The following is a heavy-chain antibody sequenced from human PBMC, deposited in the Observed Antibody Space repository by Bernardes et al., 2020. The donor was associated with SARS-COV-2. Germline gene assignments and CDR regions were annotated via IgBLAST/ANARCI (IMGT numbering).Heavy chain of an antibody. CDR2: TYHSAST. Sequence: SETLSLTCTVSGRSISGHYWSWIRQHPGKGLEWIGYTYHSASTNYNPSVKSRVTIPLDSSKNEISLTLRSATAADAGVYYCARLRADCTNGICQHHYFDGMDVWGQGTTVTVSS. CDR1: GRSISGHY. CDR3: ARLRADCTNGICQHHYFDGMDV. V-gene: IGHV4-59*11. D-gene: IGHD2-8*01. J-gene: IGHJ6*02.